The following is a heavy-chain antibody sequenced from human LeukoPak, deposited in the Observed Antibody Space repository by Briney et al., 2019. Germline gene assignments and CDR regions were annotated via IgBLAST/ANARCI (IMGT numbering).Heavy chain of an antibody. CDR3: ARGPYNWNYVGGDI. V-gene: IGHV1-69*05. Sequence: SVKVSCKASGGTFSSYAISWVRQAPRQGLEWMGGIIPIFGTANYAQKFQGRVTITTDESTSTAYMELSSLRSEDTAVYYCARGPYNWNYVGGDIWGQGTMVTVSS. CDR1: GGTFSSYA. D-gene: IGHD1-7*01. CDR2: IIPIFGTA. J-gene: IGHJ3*02.